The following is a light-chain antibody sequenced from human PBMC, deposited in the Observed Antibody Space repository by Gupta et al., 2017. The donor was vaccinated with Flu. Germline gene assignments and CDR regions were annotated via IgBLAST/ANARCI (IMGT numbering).Light chain of an antibody. V-gene: IGKV3-20*01. CDR2: GAS. CDR3: QQYGSSSYS. J-gene: IGKJ2*01. CDR1: ESISRSNY. Sequence: VLTQSPRTLSLSPGERATLSCRASESISRSNYFAWCQQKPGQAPRLVIYGASSMATGIPDRFSGSGSGTDFTLTISRLEPEDFAVYFCQQYGSSSYSFGQGTKLEI.